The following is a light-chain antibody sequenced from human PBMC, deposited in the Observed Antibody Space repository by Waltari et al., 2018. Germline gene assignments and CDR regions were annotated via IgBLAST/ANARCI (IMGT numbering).Light chain of an antibody. CDR2: DAS. J-gene: IGKJ5*01. V-gene: IGKV3-15*01. Sequence: PGESAPLSCRATQTVSGNLAWYQQRPGQAPRLLIFDASTRAPSVPARFSGSGSGTEFTLTIRSLQSEDSAVYYCQQYNRWPPITVGQGTRLEIK. CDR1: QTVSGN. CDR3: QQYNRWPPIT.